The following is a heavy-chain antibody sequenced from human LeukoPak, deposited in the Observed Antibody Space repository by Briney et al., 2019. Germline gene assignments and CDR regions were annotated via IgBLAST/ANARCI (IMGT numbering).Heavy chain of an antibody. CDR1: GGSISSYY. V-gene: IGHV4-59*01. D-gene: IGHD6-13*01. Sequence: ETLSLTCTVSGGSISSYYWSWIRQPPGKGLEWIGYIYYTGSTNYNPSLKSRVTISVDTSKNQFSLKLSSVTAADTAVYYCARDRPGGSSLDYWGQGTLVTVSS. CDR2: IYYTGST. J-gene: IGHJ4*02. CDR3: ARDRPGGSSLDY.